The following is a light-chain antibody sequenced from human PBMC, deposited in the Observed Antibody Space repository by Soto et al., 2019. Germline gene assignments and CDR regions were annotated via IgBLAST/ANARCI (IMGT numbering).Light chain of an antibody. J-gene: IGKJ1*01. V-gene: IGKV3-15*01. CDR3: QQYNNWPPDRT. Sequence: EIVMTQSPATLSVSPGERATLSCRASQSVGSNLAWYQQKPGQAPRHLIYGASTRATGIPARFSGSGSGIEFTLTISSLQSEDFAIYFCQQYNNWPPDRTFGQGTKVEIK. CDR1: QSVGSN. CDR2: GAS.